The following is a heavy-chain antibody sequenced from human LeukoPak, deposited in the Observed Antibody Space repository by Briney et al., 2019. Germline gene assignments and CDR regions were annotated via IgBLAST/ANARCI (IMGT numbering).Heavy chain of an antibody. CDR3: ARALGGVERLLGY. CDR1: GFTFSSYS. V-gene: IGHV3-21*01. CDR2: ISSSGRYI. Sequence: GGSLRLSCASSGFTFSSYSMNWVRQGPGKGLEWVSSISSSGRYIYYADSVKGRCTICRDNAKNSLYLQMNSLRDEDTAVYYCARALGGVERLLGYWGQGTLVPVSS. D-gene: IGHD3-3*01. J-gene: IGHJ4*02.